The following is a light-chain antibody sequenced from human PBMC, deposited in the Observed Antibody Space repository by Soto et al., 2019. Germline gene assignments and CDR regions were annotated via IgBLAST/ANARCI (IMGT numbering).Light chain of an antibody. CDR3: SSFAVSNSFV. J-gene: IGLJ1*01. CDR1: SNDVGGYNY. CDR2: EVN. Sequence: QSVLTQPPSAYGSPGQSVTISCTGTSNDVGGYNYVSWYQQHPGKAPKLMIYEVNKRPSGVPDRFSGSKSGNTASLTVSGLQAEDEAAYYCSSFAVSNSFVFGTGTKVTVL. V-gene: IGLV2-8*01.